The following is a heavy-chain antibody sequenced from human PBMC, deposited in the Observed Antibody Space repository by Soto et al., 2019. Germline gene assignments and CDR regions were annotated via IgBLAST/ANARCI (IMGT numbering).Heavy chain of an antibody. Sequence: ASVKFSCKASGYTFTGYYIHWVREAPGQGLEWMGWINPQTGSTSYAQKFQGRVTMSRDTSINTAYMELSRLRSEDTAVYYCARGKGVRGVIILYYYYYGMDVWGQGTTVTVSS. CDR1: GYTFTGYY. CDR2: INPQTGST. J-gene: IGHJ6*02. V-gene: IGHV1-2*02. CDR3: ARGKGVRGVIILYYYYYGMDV. D-gene: IGHD3-10*01.